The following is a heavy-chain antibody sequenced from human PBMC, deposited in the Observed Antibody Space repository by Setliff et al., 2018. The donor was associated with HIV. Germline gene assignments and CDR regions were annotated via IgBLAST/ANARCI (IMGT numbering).Heavy chain of an antibody. CDR3: TIPASSLAPN. J-gene: IGHJ4*02. Sequence: SETLSLTCTVSGASISSHNYYWGWIRQSPGKGLEWIASIRSSGDTYYNPSLQGRVIISVGTSNNQISLKLTSVTAADTAVYYCTIPASSLAPNWGRGTQVTVSS. V-gene: IGHV4-39*01. CDR2: IRSSGDT. CDR1: GASISSHNYY.